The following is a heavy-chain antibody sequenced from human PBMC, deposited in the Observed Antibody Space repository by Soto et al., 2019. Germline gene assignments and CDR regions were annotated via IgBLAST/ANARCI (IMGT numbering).Heavy chain of an antibody. Sequence: EVQLLESGGGLVQPGGSLRLSCAASGFTFSSYAMNWVRQAPGKGLEWVSLIGGDGGSTYYADSVRGRFTISRDNSQDTLYLQMNSLRAEDTAIYYCAKAYSSIWSHWYFDLWGLGTLVTVSS. V-gene: IGHV3-23*01. J-gene: IGHJ2*01. CDR1: GFTFSSYA. D-gene: IGHD6-13*01. CDR2: IGGDGGST. CDR3: AKAYSSIWSHWYFDL.